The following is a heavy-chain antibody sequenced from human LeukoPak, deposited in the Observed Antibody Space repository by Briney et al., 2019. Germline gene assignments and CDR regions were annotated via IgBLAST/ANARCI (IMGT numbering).Heavy chain of an antibody. Sequence: KPSETLSLTCTVSGGSISSSSYYWAWIRQPPGKGLEWIGSIYYSGSTYYNPSLKSRVTISVDTSKNQFSLKLSSVTAADPAVYYCAREDYYDRGLDYWGQGTLVTVSS. D-gene: IGHD3-22*01. V-gene: IGHV4-39*02. CDR1: GGSISSSSYY. J-gene: IGHJ4*02. CDR2: IYYSGST. CDR3: AREDYYDRGLDY.